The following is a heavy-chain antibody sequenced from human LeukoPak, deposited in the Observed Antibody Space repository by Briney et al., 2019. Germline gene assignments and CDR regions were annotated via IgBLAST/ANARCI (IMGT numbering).Heavy chain of an antibody. V-gene: IGHV4-39*01. CDR3: ARHRAVYYDFWSGYYPSDYFDY. CDR1: GGSISSSSYY. Sequence: PSETLSLTCTVSGGSISSSSYYWGWIRQPPGKGLEWIGSIYYSGSTYYNPSLRSRVTISVDTSKNQFSLKLSSVTAADTAVYHCARHRAVYYDFWSGYYPSDYFDYWGQGTLVTVSS. D-gene: IGHD3-3*01. CDR2: IYYSGST. J-gene: IGHJ4*02.